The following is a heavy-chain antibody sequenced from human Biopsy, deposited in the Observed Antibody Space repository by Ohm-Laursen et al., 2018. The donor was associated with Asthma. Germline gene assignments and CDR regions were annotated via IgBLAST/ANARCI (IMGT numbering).Heavy chain of an antibody. D-gene: IGHD3-10*01. CDR1: GFMFRSFG. J-gene: IGHJ4*02. Sequence: SLRLSCAAAGFMFRSFGMHWVRQAPGKGLEWVAVISYDGNHKFYEDSVKGRFTISRYNSMNTLYLHMNSLRVEETAIYYCARGLDYSGRYGFDYWGQGTLVTVSS. CDR3: ARGLDYSGRYGFDY. V-gene: IGHV3-30*03. CDR2: ISYDGNHK.